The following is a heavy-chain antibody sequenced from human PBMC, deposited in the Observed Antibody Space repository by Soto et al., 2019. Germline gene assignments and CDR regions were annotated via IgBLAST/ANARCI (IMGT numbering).Heavy chain of an antibody. J-gene: IGHJ4*02. V-gene: IGHV4-34*01. D-gene: IGHD4-17*01. Sequence: FSGYYWSWIRQPPGKGLEWIGEINHSGSTNYSPSLKSRVTISVDTSKNQFSLKLSSVTAADTAVYYCARGANSPYGDHDYWGEATLVTVYS. CDR2: INHSGST. CDR3: ARGANSPYGDHDY. CDR1: FSGYY.